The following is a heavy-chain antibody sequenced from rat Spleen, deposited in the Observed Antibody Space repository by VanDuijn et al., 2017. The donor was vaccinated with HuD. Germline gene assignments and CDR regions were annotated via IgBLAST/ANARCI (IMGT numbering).Heavy chain of an antibody. J-gene: IGHJ2*01. V-gene: IGHV5-20*01. CDR2: ISYDGGTT. Sequence: EVQLVESDGGLVQPGRSLKLSCVASGFTFSNYDMAWVRQAPAKGLEWVTSISYDGGTTYYRDSVKGRFTISRNNAKSSLYLQMDSLRSEDTATYYCARYYYSGDYFDYWGQGVMVTVSS. D-gene: IGHD1-1*01. CDR1: GFTFSNYD. CDR3: ARYYYSGDYFDY.